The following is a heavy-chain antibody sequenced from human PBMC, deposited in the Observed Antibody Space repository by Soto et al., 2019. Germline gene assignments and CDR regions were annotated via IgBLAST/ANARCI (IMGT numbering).Heavy chain of an antibody. Sequence: QVQLQESGPGLEKLSQTLSLTHTLSGVSMRSGTYYWFWLRPPPGEALEWMGHIYHSGSTYYNPSLESRVTISLDTSKNHFSLKLSSVTAADTAVYYCARSYGSGNYYGVPSNWFDPWGQGTLVTVSS. CDR1: GVSMRSGTYY. V-gene: IGHV4-31*03. J-gene: IGHJ5*02. D-gene: IGHD3-10*01. CDR3: ARSYGSGNYYGVPSNWFDP. CDR2: IYHSGST.